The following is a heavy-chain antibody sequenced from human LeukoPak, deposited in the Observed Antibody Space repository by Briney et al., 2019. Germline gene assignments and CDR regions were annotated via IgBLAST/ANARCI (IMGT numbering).Heavy chain of an antibody. D-gene: IGHD4-23*01. CDR1: GYTFTGYY. J-gene: IGHJ3*01. CDR3: ARPTTVVTLDAFDL. V-gene: IGHV1-2*02. Sequence: ASVTVSCKASGYTFTGYYMHWVRQAPGHGLEWMGWINPNSGGTNYAQKFQGRVTMTRDTSINTAYIQLSRLRSDDTAVYYCARPTTVVTLDAFDLWGQGTMVTVPS. CDR2: INPNSGGT.